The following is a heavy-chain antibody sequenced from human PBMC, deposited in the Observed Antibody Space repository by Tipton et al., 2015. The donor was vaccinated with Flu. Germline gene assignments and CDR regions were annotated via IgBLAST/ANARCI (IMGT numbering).Heavy chain of an antibody. V-gene: IGHV3-9*01. D-gene: IGHD1-20*01. CDR2: ISWNSAYI. J-gene: IGHJ4*02. CDR3: AKGYGYIWSPFDY. Sequence: SLRLSCAVSGFTFDDLAMHWVRQAPGKGLEWVSGISWNSAYIGYADSVKGRFTISRDSDKNSLYLQMDSLRPDDTASYYCAKGYGYIWSPFDYWGQGTLVTVSS. CDR1: GFTFDDLA.